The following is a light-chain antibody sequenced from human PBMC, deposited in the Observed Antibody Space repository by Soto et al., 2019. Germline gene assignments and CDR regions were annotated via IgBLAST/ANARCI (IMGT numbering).Light chain of an antibody. CDR3: QQRSNWPRGT. CDR1: QSVSSN. V-gene: IGKV3-15*01. CDR2: GAS. J-gene: IGKJ2*01. Sequence: EIVMTQSPATLSVSPGERATLSCRASQSVSSNLAWYQQKPGQAPRLLIYGASTRATGIPARFSGSGSGTEFTLTISSLEPEDFAVYYCQQRSNWPRGTFGQGTKLEIK.